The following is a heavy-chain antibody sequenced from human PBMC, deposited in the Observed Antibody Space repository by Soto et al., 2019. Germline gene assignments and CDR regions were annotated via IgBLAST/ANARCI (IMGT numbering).Heavy chain of an antibody. V-gene: IGHV6-1*01. CDR2: TYFRSKWYN. D-gene: IGHD5-12*01. CDR3: AKGDNLGPKTGYAFDP. Sequence: SQTLSLTCAISGDSVSSNTASWNWIRQSPSRGLEWPGRTYFRSKWYNDYAVSVKSRIIINPDTSKNQFSLQLNSVTPEDTAVYFCAKGDNLGPKTGYAFDPWGQGIMVTVSS. J-gene: IGHJ5*02. CDR1: GDSVSSNTAS.